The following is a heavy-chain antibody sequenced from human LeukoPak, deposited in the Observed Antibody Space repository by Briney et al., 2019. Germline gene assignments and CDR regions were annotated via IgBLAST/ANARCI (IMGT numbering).Heavy chain of an antibody. Sequence: SETLSLTCTVSGDSISSYYWSWIRQPPGKGLEWIGYIYYSGSTNYNPSLKSRVTISVDTSKNQFSLKLSSVTAADTAVYYCASSGYSPLYYYYGMDVWGQGTTVTVSS. CDR3: ASSGYSPLYYYYGMDV. D-gene: IGHD3-22*01. J-gene: IGHJ6*02. CDR1: GDSISSYY. V-gene: IGHV4-59*01. CDR2: IYYSGST.